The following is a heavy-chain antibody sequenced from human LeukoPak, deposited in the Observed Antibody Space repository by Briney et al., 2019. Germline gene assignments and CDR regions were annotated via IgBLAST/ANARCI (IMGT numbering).Heavy chain of an antibody. V-gene: IGHV1-24*01. Sequence: ASVKVSCKVSGYTLTELSMHWVRQAPGKGLEWMGGFDPEDGETIYAQKFPGRVTMTEDTSTDTAYMELSSLRSEDTAVYYCATHRPNRYYGDYVLDYWGQGTLVTVSS. CDR2: FDPEDGET. D-gene: IGHD4-17*01. CDR1: GYTLTELS. J-gene: IGHJ4*02. CDR3: ATHRPNRYYGDYVLDY.